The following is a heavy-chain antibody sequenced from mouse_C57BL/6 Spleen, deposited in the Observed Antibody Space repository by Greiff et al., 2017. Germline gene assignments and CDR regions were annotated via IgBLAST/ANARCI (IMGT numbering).Heavy chain of an antibody. V-gene: IGHV1-20*01. CDR3: ARADGYGAWFAY. D-gene: IGHD2-2*01. J-gene: IGHJ3*01. Sequence: EVQLQQSGPELVKPGDSVKISCKASGYSFTGYSMNWVMQSHGKSLEWIGRINPYNGDTFYNQKFKGKATLTVDKSSSTTHMELRSLTSEDSAVYYCARADGYGAWFAYWGQGTLATVAA. CDR2: INPYNGDT. CDR1: GYSFTGYS.